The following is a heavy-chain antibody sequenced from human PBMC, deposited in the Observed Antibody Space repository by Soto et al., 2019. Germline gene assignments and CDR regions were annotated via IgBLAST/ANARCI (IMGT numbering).Heavy chain of an antibody. V-gene: IGHV1-46*01. CDR3: ARQYCSGTSCYWYFDF. D-gene: IGHD2-2*01. J-gene: IGHJ4*02. CDR1: GYQFTGSY. Sequence: QVRLVQSGAGVQRPGASLNISCQATGYQFTGSYLHWVRRAPGHGLQWMGMINPDTGSTTYAETFQGRVAMSTDRSAGTVYLGLGSLRSDDTATYYCARQYCSGTSCYWYFDFWGQGTLVTVSS. CDR2: INPDTGST.